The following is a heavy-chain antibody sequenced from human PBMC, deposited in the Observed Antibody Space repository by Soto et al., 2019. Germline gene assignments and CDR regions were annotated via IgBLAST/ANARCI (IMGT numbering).Heavy chain of an antibody. Sequence: GGSLRLSCAASGFTFSSYGMHWVRQAPGKGLEWVAVISYDGSNKYYADSVKGRFTISRDNSKNTLYLQMNSLRAEDTAVYYCAKDRDNWSYSDYWGQGTLVTVSS. J-gene: IGHJ4*02. D-gene: IGHD1-20*01. CDR1: GFTFSSYG. CDR3: AKDRDNWSYSDY. V-gene: IGHV3-30*18. CDR2: ISYDGSNK.